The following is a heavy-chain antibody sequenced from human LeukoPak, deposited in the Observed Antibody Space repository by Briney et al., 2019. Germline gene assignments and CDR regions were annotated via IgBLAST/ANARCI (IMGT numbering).Heavy chain of an antibody. J-gene: IGHJ3*02. V-gene: IGHV4-30-2*01. Sequence: SETLSLTCAVSGGSISSGGYSWSWIRQPPGKGLEWIGYNYHSGSTYYNPSLKSRVTISVDRSKNQFSLKLSSVTATDTAVYYCARTSIAARRANAFDIWGQGTMVTVSS. CDR3: ARTSIAARRANAFDI. CDR2: NYHSGST. D-gene: IGHD6-6*01. CDR1: GGSISSGGYS.